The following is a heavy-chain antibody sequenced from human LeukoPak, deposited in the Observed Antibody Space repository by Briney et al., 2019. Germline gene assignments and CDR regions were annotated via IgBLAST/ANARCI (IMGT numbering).Heavy chain of an antibody. D-gene: IGHD2-15*01. V-gene: IGHV4-39*01. Sequence: SETLSLTCTVSGGSTSSTTYYWGWIRQPPGKGLEWIGSIYYSGSTYYNPSLKSRVTISVDTSKNQFSLKLSSVTAADTAVYYCARRRLPNAFDIWGQGTMVTVSS. CDR3: ARRRLPNAFDI. CDR2: IYYSGST. J-gene: IGHJ3*02. CDR1: GGSTSSTTYY.